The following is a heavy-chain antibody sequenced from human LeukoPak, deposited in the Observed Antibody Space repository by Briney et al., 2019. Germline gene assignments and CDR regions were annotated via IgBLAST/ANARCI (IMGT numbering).Heavy chain of an antibody. CDR1: GFTFSSYA. CDR3: AKGIAVASYYFDY. Sequence: GGSLRLSCAASGFTFSSYAMVWLRQAPGKGLEGFADISGSGGSTYYADSVKRRFTISKDNSKNTMYLQMNSLRAEDTAVYYCAKGIAVASYYFDYWGQGTLVTVSS. V-gene: IGHV3-23*01. J-gene: IGHJ4*02. CDR2: ISGSGGST. D-gene: IGHD6-19*01.